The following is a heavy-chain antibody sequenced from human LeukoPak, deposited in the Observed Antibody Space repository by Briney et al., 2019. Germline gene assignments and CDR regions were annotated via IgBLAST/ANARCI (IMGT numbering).Heavy chain of an antibody. V-gene: IGHV3-53*04. CDR3: ALGVYDILTGYFFDY. CDR1: GFTVSSNY. Sequence: PGGSLRLSCAASGFTVSSNYMSWVREAPGKGLEWVSGIYSGGSTYYADSVKGRFTISRHNSKNTLYLQMNSLRAEDTAVYYCALGVYDILTGYFFDYWGQGTLVTVSS. J-gene: IGHJ4*02. D-gene: IGHD3-9*01. CDR2: IYSGGST.